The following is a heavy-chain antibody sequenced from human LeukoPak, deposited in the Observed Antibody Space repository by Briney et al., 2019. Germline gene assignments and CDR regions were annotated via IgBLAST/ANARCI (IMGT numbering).Heavy chain of an antibody. CDR3: ARHNGGQESNWFDP. CDR2: INHSGST. V-gene: IGHV4-34*01. Sequence: SETLSLTCAVYGGSFSGYYWNWIRQPPGKGPEWIGEINHSGSTNYNPSLKSRVTISVDTSKNQFSLKLSSVTAADTAVYYCARHNGGQESNWFDPWGQGTLVTVSS. D-gene: IGHD1-14*01. CDR1: GGSFSGYY. J-gene: IGHJ5*02.